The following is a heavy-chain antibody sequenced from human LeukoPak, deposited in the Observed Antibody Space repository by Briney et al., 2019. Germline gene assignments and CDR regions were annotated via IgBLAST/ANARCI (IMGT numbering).Heavy chain of an antibody. J-gene: IGHJ5*02. CDR2: IRYDGSNK. CDR1: GFTFSSYG. D-gene: IGHD5-12*01. V-gene: IGHV3-30*02. CDR3: AKSGYAFGGWFDP. Sequence: GGSLRLSCAASGFTFSSYGMHWVRQAPGKGLEWVAFIRYDGSNKYYADSVKGRFTISRDNSKNTLYLQMNSLRAEDTAVYYCAKSGYAFGGWFDPWGQGTLVTVSS.